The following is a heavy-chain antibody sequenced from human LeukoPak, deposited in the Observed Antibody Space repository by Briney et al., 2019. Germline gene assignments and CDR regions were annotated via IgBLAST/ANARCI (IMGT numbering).Heavy chain of an antibody. V-gene: IGHV3-30*02. J-gene: IGHJ5*02. Sequence: GGSLRLSCAASGFTFSSYGMHWVRQAPGKGLEWVAFIRYDGSNKYYADSVKGRFTISRDNSKNTLYLQMNSLRAEDTAVYYCAKGDSSGYYCRNKYRRFDPWGQGTLVTVSS. CDR3: AKGDSSGYYCRNKYRRFDP. D-gene: IGHD3-22*01. CDR2: IRYDGSNK. CDR1: GFTFSSYG.